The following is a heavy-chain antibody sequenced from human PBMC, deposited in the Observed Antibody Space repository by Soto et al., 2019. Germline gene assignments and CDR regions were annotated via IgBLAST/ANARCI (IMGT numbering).Heavy chain of an antibody. CDR1: GYTFTRYY. Sequence: QVQLVQSGAAVKKPGASVKVSCKASGYTFTRYYMHWVRQAPGQGLEWMGWINRNSGGTNYAQKFQGRVTMTRDTSISGVFMGLSRLRADDTAVYFCARDDCRPGEYSSSLGHIIVPQNYGMDVWGKGTTVTVSS. CDR3: ARDDCRPGEYSSSLGHIIVPQNYGMDV. D-gene: IGHD6-6*01. CDR2: INRNSGGT. J-gene: IGHJ6*04. V-gene: IGHV1-2*02.